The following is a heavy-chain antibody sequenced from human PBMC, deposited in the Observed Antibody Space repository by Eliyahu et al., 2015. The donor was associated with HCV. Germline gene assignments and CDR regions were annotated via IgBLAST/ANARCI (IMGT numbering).Heavy chain of an antibody. Sequence: QVQLQESGPGLVKPSETLSLTCTVSGGSISSYYWSWIRQPPGKGLEWIGYIYYSGSTNYNPSLKSRVTISVDTSKNQFSLKLSSVTAADTAVYYCARASLFSGWYFGAFDPWGQGTLVTVSS. CDR2: IYYSGST. J-gene: IGHJ5*02. V-gene: IGHV4-59*01. CDR1: GGSISSYY. D-gene: IGHD6-19*01. CDR3: ARASLFSGWYFGAFDP.